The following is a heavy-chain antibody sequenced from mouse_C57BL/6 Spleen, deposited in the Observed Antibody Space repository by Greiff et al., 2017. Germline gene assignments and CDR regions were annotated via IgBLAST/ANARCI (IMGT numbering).Heavy chain of an antibody. CDR3: ASHWDAWFAY. Sequence: QVQLKESGAELVKPGASVKISCKASGYAFSSYWMNWVKQRPGKGLEWIGQIYPGDGDTNYNGKFKGKATLTADKSSSTAYMQLSSLTSEDSAVYFCASHWDAWFAYWGQGTLVTVSA. D-gene: IGHD4-1*01. J-gene: IGHJ3*01. CDR1: GYAFSSYW. CDR2: IYPGDGDT. V-gene: IGHV1-80*01.